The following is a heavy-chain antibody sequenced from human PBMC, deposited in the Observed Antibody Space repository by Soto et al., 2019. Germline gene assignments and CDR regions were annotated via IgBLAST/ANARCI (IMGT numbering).Heavy chain of an antibody. Sequence: WGSHRLPWAVSWFTFRNLSVHRVRQAPRKGLEWVSYISSSSSTIYYADSVKGRFTISRDNAKNSLYLQMNSLRDEDTAVYYCAREWNKVTTDYYYYGMDVWGQGTTVTVSS. D-gene: IGHD4-4*01. CDR1: WFTFRNLS. J-gene: IGHJ6*02. V-gene: IGHV3-48*02. CDR3: AREWNKVTTDYYYYGMDV. CDR2: ISSSSSTI.